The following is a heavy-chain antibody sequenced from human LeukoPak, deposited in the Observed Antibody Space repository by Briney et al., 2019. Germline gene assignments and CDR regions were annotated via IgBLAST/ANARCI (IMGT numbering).Heavy chain of an antibody. J-gene: IGHJ5*02. CDR3: AGRYSGGHGFDP. V-gene: IGHV4-4*07. CDR2: IYTSGNT. Sequence: SESLSLTCTVSGGSISSYYWSWIRQPAGKGLEWIGRIYTSGNTNYNPSLKSRVTMSVDMSKNQFSLKLSSVTAADTAVYYCAGRYSGGHGFDPWGQGTLVTVSS. D-gene: IGHD3-16*02. CDR1: GGSISSYY.